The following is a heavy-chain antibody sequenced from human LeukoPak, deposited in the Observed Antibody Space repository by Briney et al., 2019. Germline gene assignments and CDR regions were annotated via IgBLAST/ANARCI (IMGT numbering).Heavy chain of an antibody. CDR1: GCSVSSHF. J-gene: IGHJ4*02. Sequence: SETLSLTCTGSGCSVSSHFWSWIRQPPGKGLEWIGYIYHSGSTYYNPSLKSRVTISVDRSKNQFSLKLSSVTAADTAVYYCARDLDCWGKGTLVTVSS. CDR2: IYHSGST. V-gene: IGHV4-59*02. CDR3: ARDLDC.